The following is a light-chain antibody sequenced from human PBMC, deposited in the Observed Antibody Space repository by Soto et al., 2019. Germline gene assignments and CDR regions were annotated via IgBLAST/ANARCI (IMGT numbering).Light chain of an antibody. CDR1: QSVNSN. CDR3: QQYNKWPLT. CDR2: GAS. Sequence: EILMTQSPATLSVSPGERATLSCRASQSVNSNLAWYQQKPGQAPRLLIYGASTRASGVPARFSGSGSGTEFTLTISSLQSEDFAVYYCQQYNKWPLTFGQGTKVEIK. J-gene: IGKJ1*01. V-gene: IGKV3-15*01.